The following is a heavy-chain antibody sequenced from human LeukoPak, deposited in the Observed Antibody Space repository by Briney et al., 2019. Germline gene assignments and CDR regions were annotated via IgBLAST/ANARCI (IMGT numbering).Heavy chain of an antibody. D-gene: IGHD1-26*01. Sequence: GGSLRLSCTASGFTFRNYGMSWVRQAPGKGLEWVSHISGSGGSTHHADSVKGRFTISRENSKNTPYLQMNDLKVEDTAIYYCAKQKLVGDTESFDYWGQGTLVTVSS. CDR1: GFTFRNYG. CDR2: ISGSGGST. V-gene: IGHV3-23*01. J-gene: IGHJ4*02. CDR3: AKQKLVGDTESFDY.